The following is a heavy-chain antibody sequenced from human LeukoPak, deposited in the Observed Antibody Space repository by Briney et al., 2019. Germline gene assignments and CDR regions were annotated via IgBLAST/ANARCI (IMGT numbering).Heavy chain of an antibody. CDR3: TRGSATTVTTTAFDM. CDR2: IYYSGST. D-gene: IGHD4-17*01. V-gene: IGHV4-39*02. J-gene: IGHJ3*02. CDR1: GGSIDSSSFY. Sequence: PSETLSLTCSVPGGSIDSSSFYWGWIRQPPGKGLDWIGSIYYSGSTYYNPSFKSRVTISVDTSKNHFSLKLSSVTAADTAVYSGTRGSATTVTTTAFDMWGQGTMVTVSS.